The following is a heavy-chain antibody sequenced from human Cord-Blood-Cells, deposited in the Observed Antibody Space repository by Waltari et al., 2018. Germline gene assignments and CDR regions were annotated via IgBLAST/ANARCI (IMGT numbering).Heavy chain of an antibody. Sequence: QVQLVQSGAEVKKPGASVKVSCKASGYTFTSYGISWVRQAPGKGLEWMGWVSADHGNTNYAQKLQGRVTRTTDTSTSTAYMELRSLRSDDTAVYYCARRIAVAGTWFDPWGQGTLVTVSS. V-gene: IGHV1-18*01. D-gene: IGHD6-19*01. CDR2: VSADHGNT. CDR1: GYTFTSYG. CDR3: ARRIAVAGTWFDP. J-gene: IGHJ5*02.